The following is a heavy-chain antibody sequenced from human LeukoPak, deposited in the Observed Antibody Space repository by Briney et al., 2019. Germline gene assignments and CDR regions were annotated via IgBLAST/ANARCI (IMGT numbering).Heavy chain of an antibody. Sequence: SETLSLTCTVSGGSISSYYWSWIRQPPGKGLEWIAYIYYSGSTNYNPSLESRVTISVDTSKNQFSLKLSSVTAADTAVYYCARRYGSGSSGTFDYWGQGTLVTVSS. CDR1: GGSISSYY. CDR3: ARRYGSGSSGTFDY. V-gene: IGHV4-59*01. J-gene: IGHJ4*02. D-gene: IGHD3-10*01. CDR2: IYYSGST.